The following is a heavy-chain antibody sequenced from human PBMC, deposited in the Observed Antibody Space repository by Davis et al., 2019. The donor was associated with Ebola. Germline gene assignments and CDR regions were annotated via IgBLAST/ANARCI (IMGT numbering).Heavy chain of an antibody. CDR1: GFTFSNAW. CDR2: IKSKTDGGTT. D-gene: IGHD3-3*01. J-gene: IGHJ6*02. CDR3: ARDLLTIFAPHQYYGMDV. V-gene: IGHV3-15*01. Sequence: PGGSLRLSCAASGFTFSNAWMSWVRQAPGKGLEWVGRIKSKTDGGTTDYAAPVKGRFTISRDDSKNTLYLQMNSLRAEDTAVYYCARDLLTIFAPHQYYGMDVWGQGTTVTVSS.